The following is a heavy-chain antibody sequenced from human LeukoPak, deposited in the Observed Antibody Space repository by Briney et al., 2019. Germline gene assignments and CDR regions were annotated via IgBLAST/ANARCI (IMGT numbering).Heavy chain of an antibody. D-gene: IGHD6-13*01. J-gene: IGHJ4*02. CDR2: INPNSGGT. CDR3: ARAGMLVAAAN. V-gene: IGHV1-2*02. Sequence: GAAVTVSCKPSVYTFTGYYMHWVRQAPGQGLEWMGWINPNSGGTNYAQKFQGRVTMTRDTSISTAYMELSRLRSDDTAVYYCARAGMLVAAANWGQGTLVTVSS. CDR1: VYTFTGYY.